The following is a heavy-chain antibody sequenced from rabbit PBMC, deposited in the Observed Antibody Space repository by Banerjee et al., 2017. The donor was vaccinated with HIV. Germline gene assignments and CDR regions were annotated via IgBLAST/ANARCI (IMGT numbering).Heavy chain of an antibody. V-gene: IGHV1S45*01. D-gene: IGHD2-1*01. J-gene: IGHJ4*01. CDR3: SSRSVVDFRDVSYFNL. Sequence: QEQLEESGGGLVQPEGSLTLTCTASGVSFSNKYVMCWGREAPGKGLEWIGYIYTNYGSTDYASWVKGRFTFSMSTTTTATVQMTSRTAAAAATSFCSSRSVVDFRDVSYFNLWGQGTLVTVS. CDR1: GVSFSNKYV. CDR2: IYTNYGST.